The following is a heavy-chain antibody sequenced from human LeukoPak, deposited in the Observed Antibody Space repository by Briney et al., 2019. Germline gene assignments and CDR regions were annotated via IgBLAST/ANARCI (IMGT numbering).Heavy chain of an antibody. V-gene: IGHV3-74*01. J-gene: IGHJ4*02. CDR2: INSDGSST. CDR3: ARAPLYYYDSSGYLY. CDR1: GFTFSSYW. D-gene: IGHD3-22*01. Sequence: PGGSLRLSRAASGFTFSSYWMHWVRQAPGKGLVWVSRINSDGSSTSYADSVKGRFTISRDNAKNTLYLQMNSLRAEDTAVYYCARAPLYYYDSSGYLYWGQGTLVTVSS.